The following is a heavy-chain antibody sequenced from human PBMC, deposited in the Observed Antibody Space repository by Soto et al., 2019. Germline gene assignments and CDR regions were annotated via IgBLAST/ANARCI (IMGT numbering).Heavy chain of an antibody. Sequence: ASVKVSCKASGYTFTSYAMHWVRQAPGQRLEWMGWINAGNGNTKYSQKFQGRVTITRDTSASTAYMELSSLRSEDTAVYYCARNILLVAAAGTDGDYYGMDVWGQGTTVTVSS. CDR2: INAGNGNT. V-gene: IGHV1-3*01. D-gene: IGHD6-13*01. CDR1: GYTFTSYA. CDR3: ARNILLVAAAGTDGDYYGMDV. J-gene: IGHJ6*02.